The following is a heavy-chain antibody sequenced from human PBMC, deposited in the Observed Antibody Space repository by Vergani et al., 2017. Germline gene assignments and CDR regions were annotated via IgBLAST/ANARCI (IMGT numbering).Heavy chain of an antibody. CDR3: ARCHSGWFPQASNYAFDI. CDR1: GGTFSSYA. Sequence: QVQLVQSGAEVKKPGSSVKVSCKASGGTFSSYAISWVRQAPGQGLEWMGGIIPIFGTANYAQKFQGRVTITADESTSTAYMGLSSLGSEGTAGYYCARCHSGWFPQASNYAFDIWGQGTMVTVSS. V-gene: IGHV1-69*01. CDR2: IIPIFGTA. J-gene: IGHJ3*02. D-gene: IGHD6-19*01.